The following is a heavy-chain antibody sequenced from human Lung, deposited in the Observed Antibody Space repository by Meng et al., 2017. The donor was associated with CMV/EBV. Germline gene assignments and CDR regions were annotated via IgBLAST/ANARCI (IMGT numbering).Heavy chain of an antibody. Sequence: SVXVSXXASGGTVSSYAISWVRQAPGQGLEWMGGIIPIFGPANSAEKFQGRLTIATDESTSTAYMELSGLTSEDTAIYYCAGAHTGSTRFFHYDMDVWGQGTTVXVSS. V-gene: IGHV1-69*05. CDR1: GGTVSSYA. CDR3: AGAHTGSTRFFHYDMDV. J-gene: IGHJ6*02. D-gene: IGHD1-7*01. CDR2: IIPIFGPA.